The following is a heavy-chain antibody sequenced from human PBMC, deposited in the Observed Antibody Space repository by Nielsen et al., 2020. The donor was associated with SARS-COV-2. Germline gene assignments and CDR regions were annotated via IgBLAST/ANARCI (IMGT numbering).Heavy chain of an antibody. CDR3: ARDWSRAFDV. J-gene: IGHJ3*01. CDR2: ISWNSGNI. Sequence: GGSLRLSCAASGFTFDDYAMHWVRQAPGKGLEWVSGISWNSGNIGYADSVKGRFTISRDNAKNSLYLQMNSLRAEDTAVYYCARDWSRAFDVWGQGTMVTVSS. CDR1: GFTFDDYA. V-gene: IGHV3-9*01.